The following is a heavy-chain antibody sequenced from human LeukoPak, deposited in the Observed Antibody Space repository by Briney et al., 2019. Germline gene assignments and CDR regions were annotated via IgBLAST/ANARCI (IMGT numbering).Heavy chain of an antibody. CDR2: IRSTPGGGAT. D-gene: IGHD2-2*03. Sequence: GGSLRVSCAASGFTFISSWMTWVRQAPGKGLEWVGRIRSTPGGGATDYAAPVKGRFTISRDDSNNTLYLQMSSLRTEDTAVYYCATDLHFGYCTATSCANYWGQGTLVTVSS. CDR3: ATDLHFGYCTATSCANY. V-gene: IGHV3-15*01. J-gene: IGHJ4*02. CDR1: GFTFISSW.